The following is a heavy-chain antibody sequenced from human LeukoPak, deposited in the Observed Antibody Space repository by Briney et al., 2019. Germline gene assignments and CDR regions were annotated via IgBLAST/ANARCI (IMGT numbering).Heavy chain of an antibody. J-gene: IGHJ4*02. Sequence: PGGSLRLSCAASGYTFSSYAMSWVRQAPGKGLEWVSAISGSGGSTYYADSVKGRFTISRDNSKNTLYLQMNSLRAEDTAVYYCAKVPLVYYDSSGPFDYWGQGTLVTVSS. CDR2: ISGSGGST. CDR3: AKVPLVYYDSSGPFDY. CDR1: GYTFSSYA. V-gene: IGHV3-23*01. D-gene: IGHD3-22*01.